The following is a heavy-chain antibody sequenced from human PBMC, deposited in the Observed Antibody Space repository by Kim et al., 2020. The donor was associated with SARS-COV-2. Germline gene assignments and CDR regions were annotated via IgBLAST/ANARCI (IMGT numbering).Heavy chain of an antibody. V-gene: IGHV5-10-1*01. D-gene: IGHD3-3*01. Sequence: YRPSFQDNVTISADKSSRTAYLQWSSLKASDTAMYYCARHRHYDHSTFDYWGQGTLVTVSS. J-gene: IGHJ4*02. CDR3: ARHRHYDHSTFDY.